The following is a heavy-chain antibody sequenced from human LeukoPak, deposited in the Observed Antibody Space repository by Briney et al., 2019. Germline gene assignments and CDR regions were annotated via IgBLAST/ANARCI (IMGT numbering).Heavy chain of an antibody. Sequence: GSLRLSCAASGFTFSSYGMHLVRQAPGKGLEWVAVIWYDGSNKYYADSVKGRFTISRDNSKNTLYLQMNSLSAEDTAVYYCARNSDYYDSSGYYQLLDIWGQGTMVTVSS. CDR3: ARNSDYYDSSGYYQLLDI. V-gene: IGHV3-33*01. J-gene: IGHJ3*02. CDR2: IWYDGSNK. CDR1: GFTFSSYG. D-gene: IGHD3-22*01.